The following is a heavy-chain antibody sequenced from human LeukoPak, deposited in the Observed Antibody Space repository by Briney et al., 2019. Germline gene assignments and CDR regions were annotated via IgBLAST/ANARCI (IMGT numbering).Heavy chain of an antibody. V-gene: IGHV3-30*02. Sequence: PGGSLRLSCAASGFTFSSYAMHWVRQAPGKGLEWVAFIRYDESNKYYADSVKGRFTISRDNSKNTLYLQMNSLRAEDTAVYYCAKDLTTVTSQGDYWGQGTLVTVSS. CDR2: IRYDESNK. CDR3: AKDLTTVTSQGDY. J-gene: IGHJ4*02. CDR1: GFTFSSYA. D-gene: IGHD4-17*01.